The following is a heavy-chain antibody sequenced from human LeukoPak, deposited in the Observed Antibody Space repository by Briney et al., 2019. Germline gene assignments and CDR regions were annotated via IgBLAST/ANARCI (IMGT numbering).Heavy chain of an antibody. J-gene: IGHJ3*02. V-gene: IGHV3-21*01. D-gene: IGHD4-11*01. Sequence: GGSLRLSCAASGFTFSSYSMNWVRQAPGKGLGWVSSISSSSSYIYYADSVKGRFTISRDNAKNSLYLQMNSLRAEDTAVYYCASKSTQSAFDIWGQGTMVTVSS. CDR3: ASKSTQSAFDI. CDR1: GFTFSSYS. CDR2: ISSSSSYI.